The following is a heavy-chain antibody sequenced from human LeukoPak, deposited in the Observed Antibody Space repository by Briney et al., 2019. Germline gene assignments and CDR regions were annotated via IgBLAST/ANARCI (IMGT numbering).Heavy chain of an antibody. J-gene: IGHJ3*02. V-gene: IGHV3-21*04. Sequence: GGSLRLSCAASGFTFSSYSMNWVRQAPGKGLEWVSSISSSSSYIYYADSVKGRFTISRDNAKNSLYLQMNSLRAEDTAVYYCAKDSLSVVVVITAGDIWGRGTMVTVSS. CDR2: ISSSSSYI. D-gene: IGHD3-22*01. CDR1: GFTFSSYS. CDR3: AKDSLSVVVVITAGDI.